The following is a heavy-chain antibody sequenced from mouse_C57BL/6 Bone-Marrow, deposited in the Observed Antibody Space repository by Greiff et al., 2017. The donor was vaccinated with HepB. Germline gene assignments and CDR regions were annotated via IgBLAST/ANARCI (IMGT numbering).Heavy chain of an antibody. V-gene: IGHV1-81*01. J-gene: IGHJ3*01. D-gene: IGHD2-3*01. CDR2: IYPRSGST. CDR3: ARNDGYPY. Sequence: VQLQQSGAELARPGASVKLSCKASGYTFTSYGISWVKQSTGQGLEWIGEIYPRSGSTNYNEKFKSKATLTVDKSSSTAYMQLSSLTSEDSAVYYCARNDGYPYWGQGTLVTVSA. CDR1: GYTFTSYG.